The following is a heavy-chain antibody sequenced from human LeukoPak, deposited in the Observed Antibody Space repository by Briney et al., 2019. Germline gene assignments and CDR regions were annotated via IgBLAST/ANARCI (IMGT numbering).Heavy chain of an antibody. D-gene: IGHD3-16*01. CDR3: ATSTVWGTWHN. J-gene: IGHJ4*02. CDR1: GDSITSYY. CDR2: IYNSGTT. V-gene: IGHV4-59*01. Sequence: SKTLSLTCTVSGDSITSYYWSWIRQPPGKGLEWIGYIYNSGTTNYNPSLKSRVTISIDTSKNQFFLKLNSVTAADTAVYYCATSTVWGTWHNWGQGTLVTVSS.